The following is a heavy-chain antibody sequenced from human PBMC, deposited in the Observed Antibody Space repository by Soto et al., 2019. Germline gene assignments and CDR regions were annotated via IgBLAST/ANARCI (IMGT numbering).Heavy chain of an antibody. D-gene: IGHD3-10*01. Sequence: QVQLQESGPGLVKPSETLSLTCTVSGGSISSYYWSWIRQPPGKGLEWIGYIYYSGSTNYNPSLKSQFTISLDTSKNQFSLKLSSVTAADTAVYYCARHPPSSVYYGAGGYFDYWGQGTLVTVSS. CDR1: GGSISSYY. V-gene: IGHV4-59*08. J-gene: IGHJ4*02. CDR3: ARHPPSSVYYGAGGYFDY. CDR2: IYYSGST.